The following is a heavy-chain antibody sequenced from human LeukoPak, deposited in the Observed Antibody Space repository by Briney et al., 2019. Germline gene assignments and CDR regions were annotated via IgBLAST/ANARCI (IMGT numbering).Heavy chain of an antibody. CDR1: GFTFSNYN. D-gene: IGHD1-26*01. J-gene: IGHJ6*03. Sequence: GGSLRLSCAASGFTFSNYNMNWVRQAPGKAMEWVSSVTSSGTYNFYADSVRGRFTISRDNAKNSLYLQMDSLGPEDTAVYYCARDPYSGNYGNYYYYYMDVWGKGTTVTISS. CDR3: ARDPYSGNYGNYYYYYMDV. CDR2: VTSSGTYN. V-gene: IGHV3-21*01.